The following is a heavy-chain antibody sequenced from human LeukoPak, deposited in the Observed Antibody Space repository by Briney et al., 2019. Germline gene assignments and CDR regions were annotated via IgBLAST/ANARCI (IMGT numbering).Heavy chain of an antibody. D-gene: IGHD6-19*01. Sequence: SVKVSCKASGGTFGSYAISWVRQAPGQGLEWMGRIIPIFGTANYAQKFQGRVTITTDESTSTAYMGLSSLRSEDTAVYYCARGEGSGWFLADYYYMDVWGKGTTVTVSS. V-gene: IGHV1-69*05. J-gene: IGHJ6*03. CDR3: ARGEGSGWFLADYYYMDV. CDR1: GGTFGSYA. CDR2: IIPIFGTA.